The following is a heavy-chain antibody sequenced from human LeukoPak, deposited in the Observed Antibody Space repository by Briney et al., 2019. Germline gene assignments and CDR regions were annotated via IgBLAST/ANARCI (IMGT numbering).Heavy chain of an antibody. CDR3: AKDSGSYFFDAFDI. J-gene: IGHJ3*02. Sequence: SETLSLTCTVSGYPISSGYYWGWIRQPPGKGLEWIGSIYHSGSTYYNPSLKSRVTISVDTSKNQFSLKLSSVTAADTALYYCAKDSGSYFFDAFDIWGQGTMVTVSS. V-gene: IGHV4-38-2*02. CDR2: IYHSGST. CDR1: GYPISSGYY. D-gene: IGHD1-26*01.